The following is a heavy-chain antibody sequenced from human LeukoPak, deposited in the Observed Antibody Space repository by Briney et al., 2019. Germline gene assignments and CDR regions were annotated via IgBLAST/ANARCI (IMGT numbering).Heavy chain of an antibody. Sequence: SETLSLTCTVSGGSISNYYWTWIRQHPGKGLEWIGYIYHSGSTNYNPSLKSRVTISVDTSKNQFSLKLNSVTAADTAVYYCARGDYYFDYWGQGTLVTVSS. J-gene: IGHJ4*02. D-gene: IGHD3-10*01. CDR1: GGSISNYY. CDR2: IYHSGST. CDR3: ARGDYYFDY. V-gene: IGHV4-59*01.